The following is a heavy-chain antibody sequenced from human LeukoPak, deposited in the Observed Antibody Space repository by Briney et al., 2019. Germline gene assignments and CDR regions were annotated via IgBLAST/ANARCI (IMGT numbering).Heavy chain of an antibody. Sequence: GGSLRLSCAASGFTFSSYAMHWVRQAPGKGLEYVSAISSNGGSTYYANSVKGRFTISRDNSKNTLYLQMGSLRAEDMAVYYCASGLGFCSGSDCTNLVKDYYYGMNVWGQGTTVTVSS. J-gene: IGHJ6*02. V-gene: IGHV3-64*01. CDR1: GFTFSSYA. CDR3: ASGLGFCSGSDCTNLVKDYYYGMNV. D-gene: IGHD2-15*01. CDR2: ISSNGGST.